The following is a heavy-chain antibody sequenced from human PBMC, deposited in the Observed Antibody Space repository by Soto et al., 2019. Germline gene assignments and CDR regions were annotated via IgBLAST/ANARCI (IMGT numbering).Heavy chain of an antibody. J-gene: IGHJ2*01. CDR1: GYTFTNYG. D-gene: IGHD6-19*01. V-gene: IGHV1-3*01. CDR3: ARAGYSSGWYHWYFDF. Sequence: QVQLVQSGAEVKKPGASVKVSCKASGYTFTNYGIHWVRQAPGQRLEWMGWINAGNGNTKYSQKFQGRVIITRDTSASTAYMELSSLRSEDTAVFYCARAGYSSGWYHWYFDFWGRGTRVTVSS. CDR2: INAGNGNT.